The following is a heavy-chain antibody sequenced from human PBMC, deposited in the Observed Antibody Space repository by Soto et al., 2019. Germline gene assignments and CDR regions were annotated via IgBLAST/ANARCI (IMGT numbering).Heavy chain of an antibody. CDR3: AREPEKDSGYNVGRDY. Sequence: GGSLRLSCAASGFTFSSYEMNWVRQAPGKGLEWVSYISRSGKTKYYAESVKGRFSISRDNAKKSLYLPMNSLRAEDTAVYYCAREPEKDSGYNVGRDYWGQGTLGTGS. J-gene: IGHJ4*02. V-gene: IGHV3-48*03. D-gene: IGHD5-12*01. CDR2: ISRSGKTK. CDR1: GFTFSSYE.